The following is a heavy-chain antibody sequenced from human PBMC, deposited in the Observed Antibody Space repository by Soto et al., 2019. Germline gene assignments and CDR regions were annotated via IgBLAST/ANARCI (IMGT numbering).Heavy chain of an antibody. Sequence: SVKVSCKASGGTLSNYAISWLRQAPGQRLEWVVDIIPVSGAAYYAQKFQGRVTMTTDTSTTTAYLELRSLRSDDTAVYYCARHHGPTTSENWFDPWGQGTLVTVSS. J-gene: IGHJ5*02. V-gene: IGHV1-69*05. D-gene: IGHD5-12*01. CDR2: IIPVSGAA. CDR3: ARHHGPTTSENWFDP. CDR1: GGTLSNYA.